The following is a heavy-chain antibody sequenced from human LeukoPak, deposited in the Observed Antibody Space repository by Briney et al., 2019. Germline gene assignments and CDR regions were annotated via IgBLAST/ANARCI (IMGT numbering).Heavy chain of an antibody. J-gene: IGHJ4*02. D-gene: IGHD1-26*01. Sequence: GGPLRLSCAVSGFSFSNYWMGWVRQAPGKRPEWVANMNIDGSERYYADSVKGRFTISRDNARNSVFLQMSGLRVEDTAVYYCARDPVEWELLLDYWGQGTLVTVSS. CDR1: GFSFSNYW. CDR2: MNIDGSER. CDR3: ARDPVEWELLLDY. V-gene: IGHV3-7*01.